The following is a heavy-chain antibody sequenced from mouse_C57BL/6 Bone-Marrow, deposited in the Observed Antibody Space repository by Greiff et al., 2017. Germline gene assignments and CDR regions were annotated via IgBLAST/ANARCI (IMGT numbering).Heavy chain of an antibody. CDR2: IYPRSGNT. CDR3: ARGVGYFDY. CDR1: GYTFTSYG. V-gene: IGHV1-81*01. Sequence: QVQLQPSGAELARPGASVKLSCKASGYTFTSYGISWVKQRTGQGLEWIGEIYPRSGNTYYNEKFKGKATLTADKSSSTAYMELRSLTSEDSAVYFCARGVGYFDYWGQGTTLTVSS. J-gene: IGHJ2*01.